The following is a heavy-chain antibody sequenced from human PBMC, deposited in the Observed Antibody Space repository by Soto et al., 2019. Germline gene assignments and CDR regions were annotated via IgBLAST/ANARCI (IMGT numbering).Heavy chain of an antibody. CDR2: ISSGGSTT. CDR1: GFTFNGYE. J-gene: IGHJ3*02. Sequence: GGSLRLSCAASGFTFNGYEMNWVRQAPGKGLEWVSYISSGGSTTYYADSVKGRFTISRDNAKNSMHLQLDSLRIEDTAVYYCARDPRGAAAFDIWGQGTMVTVSS. V-gene: IGHV3-48*03. CDR3: ARDPRGAAAFDI. D-gene: IGHD6-25*01.